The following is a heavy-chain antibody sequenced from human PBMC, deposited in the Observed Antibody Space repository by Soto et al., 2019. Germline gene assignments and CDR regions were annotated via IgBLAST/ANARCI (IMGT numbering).Heavy chain of an antibody. J-gene: IGHJ5*02. CDR2: IFHSGST. CDR1: GGSITSGGFY. D-gene: IGHD6-13*01. V-gene: IGHV4-31*03. Sequence: PSETLSLTCSVSGGSITSGGFYWSWVRQHPEKGLEWIAYIFHSGSTDYKPSLKSRIIISADTSKNQFSLKLTPVTAADTAVYYCVRGGIAGNWFDPWGQGTLVTVSS. CDR3: VRGGIAGNWFDP.